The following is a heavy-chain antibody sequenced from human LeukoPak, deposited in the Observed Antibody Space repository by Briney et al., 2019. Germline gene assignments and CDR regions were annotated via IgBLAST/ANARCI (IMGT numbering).Heavy chain of an antibody. CDR2: ISANGGST. J-gene: IGHJ3*02. V-gene: IGHV3-64*02. CDR3: ARGRPRLSGSYLSYDVFDI. CDR1: GFTFSRYA. Sequence: GGSLRLSCVASGFTFSRYAMHWVRQAPGKGLECVSGISANGGSTYYAGSVKDRSTISRDNSQNTLFLQMGSLRAEDMAIYYCARGRPRLSGSYLSYDVFDISGQGTMVTVSS. D-gene: IGHD1-26*01.